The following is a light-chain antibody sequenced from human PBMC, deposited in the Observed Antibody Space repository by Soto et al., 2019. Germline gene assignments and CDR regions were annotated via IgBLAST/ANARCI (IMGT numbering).Light chain of an antibody. CDR2: AAS. CDR3: QQADSFPIT. Sequence: DIQMTQSPSSVSASVGDRVSLTCRASQGISSWLAWYQQKPGKAPKLLIYAASNLESGVPPRFSGSGSGTDFTLTINSLQPEDSATYYCQQADSFPITFGQGTRLEIK. CDR1: QGISSW. V-gene: IGKV1-12*01. J-gene: IGKJ5*01.